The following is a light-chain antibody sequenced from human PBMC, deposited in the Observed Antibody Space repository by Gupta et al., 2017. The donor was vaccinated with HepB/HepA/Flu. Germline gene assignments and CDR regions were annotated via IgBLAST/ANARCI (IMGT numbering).Light chain of an antibody. CDR1: QSVRNSD. Sequence: DIVLTPSPGSLSLSPGERATLSCRASQSVRNSDSAWYQQKPGQAPRLLIYGASRRATGIPDRFTGRGSGTDFTLTISRLEPEDFAVYYCQQYGNSLLIFGGGTKVEI. CDR2: GAS. V-gene: IGKV3-20*01. CDR3: QQYGNSLLI. J-gene: IGKJ4*01.